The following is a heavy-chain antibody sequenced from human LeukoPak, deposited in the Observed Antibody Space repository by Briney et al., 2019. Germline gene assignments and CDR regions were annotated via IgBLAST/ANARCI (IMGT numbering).Heavy chain of an antibody. V-gene: IGHV3-23*01. J-gene: IGHJ4*02. CDR3: AKRGVVIRVILVGFHKEAYYFDS. Sequence: GGSLRLSCVVSGTTLANYGMSWVRQAPGKGLEWVAGVRGSGASTNYADSVKGRFTISRDNPKNTLYLQMNSLRAEDTAVYFWAKRGVVIRVILVGFHKEAYYFDSWGQGALVTVSS. CDR2: VRGSGAST. CDR1: GTTLANYG. D-gene: IGHD2-8*02.